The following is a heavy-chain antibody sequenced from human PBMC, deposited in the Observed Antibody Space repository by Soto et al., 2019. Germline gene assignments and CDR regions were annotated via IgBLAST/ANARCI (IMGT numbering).Heavy chain of an antibody. J-gene: IGHJ6*02. Sequence: EVQLVESGGGLIQPGGSLRVSCAASEFTVSSNYMTWVRQAPGKGLEWVSVIDTAGRANYAESVKGRFTNSRDNSKNTLYLQMNSLRVEDTAVYYCARGATYYDFWSGLYTSYTYYGMDVWGQGTTVTVS. V-gene: IGHV3-53*01. CDR3: ARGATYYDFWSGLYTSYTYYGMDV. D-gene: IGHD3-3*01. CDR1: EFTVSSNY. CDR2: IDTAGRA.